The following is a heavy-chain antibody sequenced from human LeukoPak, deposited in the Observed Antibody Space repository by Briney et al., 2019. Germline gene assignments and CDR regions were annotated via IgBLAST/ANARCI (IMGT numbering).Heavy chain of an antibody. CDR2: IGGDGRGT. Sequence: GGSLTQTCAASGFTFTNYAMAWVRQAPGKGLEWVSAIGGDGRGTDYADSVKGRFTISRDNSKNTLYLQMNSLRAEDTALYYCTRRMGSTPDNWGLRKLVTVSS. CDR3: TRRMGSTPDN. D-gene: IGHD2-2*01. J-gene: IGHJ4*02. V-gene: IGHV3-23*01. CDR1: GFTFTNYA.